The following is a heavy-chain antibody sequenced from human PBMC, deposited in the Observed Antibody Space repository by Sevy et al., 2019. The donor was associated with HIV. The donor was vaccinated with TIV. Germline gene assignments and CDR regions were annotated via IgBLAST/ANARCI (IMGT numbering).Heavy chain of an antibody. CDR3: AGENAWGRGYS. J-gene: IGHJ4*02. CDR1: GGSITSLY. D-gene: IGHD1-26*01. CDR2: IYYNGHI. Sequence: SETLSLTCTVSGGSITSLYWNWIRQPPGKGLEWIASIYYNGHINYNPSLKSLVTLSLDPSKNQFSLRLSSVTAADTAMYYCAGENAWGRGYSWGQGTLVTVSS. V-gene: IGHV4-59*08.